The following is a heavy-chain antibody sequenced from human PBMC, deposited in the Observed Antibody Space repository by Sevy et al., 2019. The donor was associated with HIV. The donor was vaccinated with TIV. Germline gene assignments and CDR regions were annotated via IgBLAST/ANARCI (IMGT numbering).Heavy chain of an antibody. CDR2: IGTLGDT. CDR1: GFSFSGSD. D-gene: IGHD2-21*01. CDR3: VRGLHTDCDRTACPFDH. J-gene: IGHJ5*02. V-gene: IGHV3-13*01. Sequence: GGSLRLSCAGYGFSFSGSDMHWVRQPTGKGLEWISSIGTLGDTFYADSVKGRFTISRDNAKSSLYLEMSSLRAGDTALYYCVRGLHTDCDRTACPFDHWGQGTLVTVSS.